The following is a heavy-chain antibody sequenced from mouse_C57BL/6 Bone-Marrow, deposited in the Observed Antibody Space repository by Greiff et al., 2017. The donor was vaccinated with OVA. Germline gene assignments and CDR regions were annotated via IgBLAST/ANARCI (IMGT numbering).Heavy chain of an antibody. Sequence: VKLQQPGAELVKPGASVKMSCKASGYTFTSYWITWVKQRPGQGLEWIGDIYPGSGSTNYNEKFKSKATLTVDTSSSTAYMQLSSLTSEDSAVYYCAREEGYYLFWYAMDYWGQGTSVTVSS. CDR3: AREEGYYLFWYAMDY. D-gene: IGHD2-3*01. V-gene: IGHV1-55*01. CDR2: IYPGSGST. CDR1: GYTFTSYW. J-gene: IGHJ4*01.